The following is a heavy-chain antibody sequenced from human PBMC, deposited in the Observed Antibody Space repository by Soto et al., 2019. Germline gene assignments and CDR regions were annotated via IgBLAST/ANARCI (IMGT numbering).Heavy chain of an antibody. V-gene: IGHV4-59*01. CDR3: ARLGYGPFDY. CDR2: IYYSGST. J-gene: IGHJ4*02. D-gene: IGHD4-17*01. Sequence: SETLSLTCTVSGGSISSYYWSWIRQPPGKGLEWIGYIYYSGSTNYNPSLKSRVTISVDTSKNQFSLKLSSVTAADTAVYYCARLGYGPFDYWGQGTLVTVSS. CDR1: GGSISSYY.